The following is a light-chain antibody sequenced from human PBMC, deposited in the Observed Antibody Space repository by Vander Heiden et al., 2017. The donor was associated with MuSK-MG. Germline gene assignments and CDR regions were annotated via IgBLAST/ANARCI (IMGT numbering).Light chain of an antibody. V-gene: IGKV4-1*01. J-gene: IGKJ1*01. CDR3: QQYDSTPRT. CDR2: WAS. CDR1: QSVLYSSNNKNY. Sequence: IVMAQPPDSLAVSLCEMAPIHCKSSQSVLYSSNNKNYLAWYQQKPGQPPKLLIYWASTRESGVPDRFSGSGSGTDFTLTISSLQAEDVAVYYCQQYDSTPRTFGQGTKVEIK.